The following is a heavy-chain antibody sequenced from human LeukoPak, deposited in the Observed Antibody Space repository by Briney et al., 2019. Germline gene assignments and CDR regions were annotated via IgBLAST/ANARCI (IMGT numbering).Heavy chain of an antibody. CDR1: GFTFSSYG. CDR3: AKGINWFDP. V-gene: IGHV3-30*18. CDR2: ISYDGSNK. Sequence: GWSLRLSCAASGFTFSSYGMHWVRQAPGKGLEWVAVISYDGSNKYYADSVKGRFTISRDNSKNTLYLQMNSLRAEDTAVYYCAKGINWFDPWGQGTLVTVSS. D-gene: IGHD3-10*01. J-gene: IGHJ5*02.